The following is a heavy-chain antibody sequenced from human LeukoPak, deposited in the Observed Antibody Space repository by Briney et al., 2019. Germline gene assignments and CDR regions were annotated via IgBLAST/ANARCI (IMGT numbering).Heavy chain of an antibody. CDR2: IYYSGST. J-gene: IGHJ5*02. D-gene: IGHD3-16*01. CDR3: AKYVSTGWFGP. Sequence: SETLSLTCAVYGGSFSGYYWSWIRQPPGKGLEWIGYIYYSGSTNYNPSLKSRVTISVDTSENQFSLKLSSVTAADTAVYYCAKYVSTGWFGPWGQGTLVTVSS. CDR1: GGSFSGYY. V-gene: IGHV4-59*08.